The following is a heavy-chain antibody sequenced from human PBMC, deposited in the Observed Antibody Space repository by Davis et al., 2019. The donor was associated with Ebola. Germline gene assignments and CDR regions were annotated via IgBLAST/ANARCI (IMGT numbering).Heavy chain of an antibody. J-gene: IGHJ3*02. V-gene: IGHV3-74*01. Sequence: HTGGSLRLSCAASGFNFDEYAMHWVRQAPGKGLLWVSRIHGDGSSTSYADSVKGRFTISRDNAKNTLYLQMNSLRAEDTAVYYCARDLGQRWLQLDDALDIWGQGTMVTVSS. CDR2: IHGDGSST. D-gene: IGHD5-24*01. CDR3: ARDLGQRWLQLDDALDI. CDR1: GFNFDEYA.